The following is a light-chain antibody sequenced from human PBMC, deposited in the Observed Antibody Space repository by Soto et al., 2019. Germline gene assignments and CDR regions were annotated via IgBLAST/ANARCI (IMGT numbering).Light chain of an antibody. V-gene: IGKV3-20*01. J-gene: IGKJ2*01. CDR1: QSVSSSF. Sequence: EIVLTQSPGTLSLSPGERATLSCRASQSVSSSFLAWYQQKPGQAPILLIYGASSRATGIPDRFSGSGSGTDFPLTISRLEPEDFAVYYCQHYGSSPYTFGQGTKLEI. CDR3: QHYGSSPYT. CDR2: GAS.